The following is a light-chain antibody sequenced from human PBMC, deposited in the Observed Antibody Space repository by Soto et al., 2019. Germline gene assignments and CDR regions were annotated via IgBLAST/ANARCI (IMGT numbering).Light chain of an antibody. CDR3: QQYNSYPRT. J-gene: IGKJ1*01. CDR1: QSISSW. V-gene: IGKV1-5*01. CDR2: DAS. Sequence: DIQMTQSPSTLSASVGDRVTITCRASQSISSWLAWYQQKPGKAPKLLIYDASSLASGVPSRFSGSGSGTEFTLTISSLEPDDFATYYCQQYNSYPRTFGEGTKVEIK.